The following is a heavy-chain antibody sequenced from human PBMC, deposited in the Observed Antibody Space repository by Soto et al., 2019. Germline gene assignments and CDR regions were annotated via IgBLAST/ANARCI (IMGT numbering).Heavy chain of an antibody. CDR1: GDSITSYY. Sequence: QVQLQESGPGLVKPSETLSLTCTVSGDSITSYYWAWIRQPPGKGLEYIGHAYYTGNTDYNPSLTTRATISVPPPKIQFSLNLSSVTAADTAVYYCSRHENGGTSPLGFWGQGALVTVSS. V-gene: IGHV4-59*08. CDR3: SRHENGGTSPLGF. CDR2: AYYTGNT. D-gene: IGHD2-8*01. J-gene: IGHJ4*02.